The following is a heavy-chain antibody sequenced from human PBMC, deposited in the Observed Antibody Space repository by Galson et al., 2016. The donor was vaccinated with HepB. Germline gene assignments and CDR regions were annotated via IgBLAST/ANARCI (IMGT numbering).Heavy chain of an antibody. CDR1: GFTFSSHS. Sequence: SLRLSCAASGFTFSSHSINWVRQAPGKGLEWVSSTSTTGTYIYYADSVKGRFTLSRDNAKNSVSLQMNSLRVEDTAVYYCAKSPASGWSTDFFDFWGLGTLVTVSS. V-gene: IGHV3-21*04. CDR2: TSTTGTYI. J-gene: IGHJ4*02. D-gene: IGHD6-19*01. CDR3: AKSPASGWSTDFFDF.